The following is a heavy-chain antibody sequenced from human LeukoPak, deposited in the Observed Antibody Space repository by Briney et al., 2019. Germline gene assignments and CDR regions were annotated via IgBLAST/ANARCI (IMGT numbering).Heavy chain of an antibody. CDR1: GGSISSSNW. Sequence: PSETLSLTCAVSGGSISSSNWWSWVRQPPGKGLEWIGEIYHTGSTKHNPSLKSRVTISVDTSKNQFSLKLTSVTAADTAVYYCASLADWYYYDDSGYPLGAFDIWGQGTMVTVSS. V-gene: IGHV4-4*02. J-gene: IGHJ3*02. D-gene: IGHD3-22*01. CDR2: IYHTGST. CDR3: ASLADWYYYDDSGYPLGAFDI.